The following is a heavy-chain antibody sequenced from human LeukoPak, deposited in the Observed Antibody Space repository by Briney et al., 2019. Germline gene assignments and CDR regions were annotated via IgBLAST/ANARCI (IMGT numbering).Heavy chain of an antibody. D-gene: IGHD2-2*01. CDR3: AKDFAGYCSSTSCPGGDFDY. CDR1: GFTFSSYG. Sequence: PGGSLRLSCAASGFTFSSYGMHWVRQAPGKGLEWVAVISYDGSNKYYADSVKGRFTISRDNSKNTLYLQMNSLRAEDTAVYYCAKDFAGYCSSTSCPGGDFDYWGQGTLVTVSS. V-gene: IGHV3-30*18. J-gene: IGHJ4*02. CDR2: ISYDGSNK.